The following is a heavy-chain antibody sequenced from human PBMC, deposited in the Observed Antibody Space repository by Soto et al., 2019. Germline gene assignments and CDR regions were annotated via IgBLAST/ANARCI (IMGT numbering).Heavy chain of an antibody. CDR3: ARAHYGDYGYGMDV. CDR2: IYQSGYT. CDR1: GGSISSGGYS. V-gene: IGHV4-30-2*01. J-gene: IGHJ6*02. D-gene: IGHD4-17*01. Sequence: QLQLQESGSGLVKPSQTLSLTCAVSGGSISSGGYSWSWIRQPPGKGLEWIGYIYQSGYTYCNPSLKSRVTKSVDRSKNQFSLKLSSVTAADTAVYYCARAHYGDYGYGMDVWGQGTTVHVSS.